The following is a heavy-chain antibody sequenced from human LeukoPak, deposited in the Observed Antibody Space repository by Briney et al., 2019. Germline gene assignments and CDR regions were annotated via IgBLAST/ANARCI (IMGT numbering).Heavy chain of an antibody. CDR1: DFTFSNYW. CDR2: LKQDGSEI. V-gene: IGHV3-7*01. CDR3: ARDRWQYDSGTYYLDY. J-gene: IGHJ4*02. Sequence: GGSLRLSCVASDFTFSNYWMSWVRQAPGKGLEWVGNLKQDGSEIYYLDSVKGRFTISRDNTKNSLYLQMNSLRAEDTAVYYCARDRWQYDSGTYYLDYWGQGTLVTVSS. D-gene: IGHD3-10*01.